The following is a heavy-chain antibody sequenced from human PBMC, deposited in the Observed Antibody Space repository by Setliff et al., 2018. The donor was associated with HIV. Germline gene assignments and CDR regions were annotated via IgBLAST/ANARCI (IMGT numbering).Heavy chain of an antibody. V-gene: IGHV1-2*02. D-gene: IGHD6-25*01. CDR1: GNSFNGDF. CDR3: VTSPGSFTSVDETEAGDY. CDR2: IKLSSGGT. Sequence: ASVKVSCKAPGNSFNGDFLNWVRQAPGQGLEWMGNIKLSSGGTKFAQKFLGRVTMTRDTSTNTAFMELRRLNSYDTATYFCVTSPGSFTSVDETEAGDYWGQGTLVTVSS. J-gene: IGHJ4*02.